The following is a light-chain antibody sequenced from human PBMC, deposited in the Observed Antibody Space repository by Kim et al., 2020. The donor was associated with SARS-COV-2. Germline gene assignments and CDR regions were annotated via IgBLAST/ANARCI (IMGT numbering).Light chain of an antibody. V-gene: IGLV1-47*01. Sequence: GQWVTISCSGSTSDIGSNYVYWYQQLPGTAPKLLIYRNNQRPSGVPDRFSVSKSGTSASLAISGLRSDDEADYYCATWDDSLNGPVFGGGTKLTVL. CDR2: RNN. J-gene: IGLJ3*02. CDR1: TSDIGSNY. CDR3: ATWDDSLNGPV.